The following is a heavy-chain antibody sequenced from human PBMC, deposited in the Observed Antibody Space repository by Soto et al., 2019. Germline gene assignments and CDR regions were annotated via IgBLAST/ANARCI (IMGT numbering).Heavy chain of an antibody. D-gene: IGHD6-19*01. CDR1: GNNLTRNW. J-gene: IGHJ4*02. V-gene: IGHV5-51*01. Sequence: GGSLKISCKASGNNLTRNWIGWVRQMPGEGLEWMLFIDLNDSTTTYSPSFQGQVTISADKSIRAAYLQWCSLKSSDTAMYYCAGPIHTTGWRHYFDCCRKGTM. CDR2: IDLNDSTT. CDR3: AGPIHTTGWRHYFDC.